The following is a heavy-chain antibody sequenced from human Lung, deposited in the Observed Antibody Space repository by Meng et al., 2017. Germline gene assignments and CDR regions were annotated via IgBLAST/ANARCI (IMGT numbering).Heavy chain of an antibody. V-gene: IGHV4-34*01. CDR1: GGSFSDYY. CDR3: ARGPTTMAHDFDY. J-gene: IGHJ4*02. CDR2: INHSGST. Sequence: QLPPPQWGAGLWKPSGTLSLTCVVSGGSFSDYYWSWIRQPPGKGLEWIGEINHSGSTNYNPSLESRATISVDTSQNNLSLKLSSVTAADSAVYYCARGPTTMAHDFDYWGQGTLVTVSS. D-gene: IGHD4-11*01.